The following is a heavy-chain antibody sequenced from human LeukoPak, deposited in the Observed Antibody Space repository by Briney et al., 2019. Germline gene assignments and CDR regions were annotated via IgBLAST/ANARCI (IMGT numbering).Heavy chain of an antibody. V-gene: IGHV4-39*01. CDR3: ARRDYYGSGSDYRSFDY. Sequence: SETLSLTCTVSGGSISSSSYYWGWIRQPPGKGLEWIGSIYYSGNTYYNPSLKSRVTISVDTSKDQSSLKVTSVTAADTAVYYCARRDYYGSGSDYRSFDYWGQGSLVTVSS. CDR2: IYYSGNT. D-gene: IGHD3-10*01. CDR1: GGSISSSSYY. J-gene: IGHJ4*02.